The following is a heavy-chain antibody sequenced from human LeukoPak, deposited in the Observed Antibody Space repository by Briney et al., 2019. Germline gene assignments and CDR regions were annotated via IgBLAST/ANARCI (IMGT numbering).Heavy chain of an antibody. CDR3: ARGSEGYSYGPFDY. CDR1: GGSFSGYY. Sequence: PSETLSLTCAVHGGSFSGYYWSWIRQPPGKGLEGIWEINHSGSTNYNPSLKSRVTISVDTSKNQLSLELSSVTAADTAVYYCARGSEGYSYGPFDYWGQGTLVTVSS. J-gene: IGHJ4*02. V-gene: IGHV4-34*01. CDR2: INHSGST. D-gene: IGHD5-18*01.